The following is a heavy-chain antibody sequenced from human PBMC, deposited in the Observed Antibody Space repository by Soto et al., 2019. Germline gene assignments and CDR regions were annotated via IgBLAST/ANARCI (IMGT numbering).Heavy chain of an antibody. CDR2: IYYTGIT. Sequence: QLQLQESGPGLVKPSETLSLPCGVSGGSISSSSPYWGWIRQPPGKGLQWIGNIYYTGITYFNPSLKSRVTISVDTSKKQFFLKLTSVTAADTAVYYCATGYGSSWYDYWGQGTLVTVAS. V-gene: IGHV4-39*01. D-gene: IGHD6-13*01. CDR1: GGSISSSSPY. CDR3: ATGYGSSWYDY. J-gene: IGHJ4*02.